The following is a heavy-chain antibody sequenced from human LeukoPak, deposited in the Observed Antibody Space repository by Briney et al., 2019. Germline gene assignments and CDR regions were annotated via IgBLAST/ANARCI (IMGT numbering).Heavy chain of an antibody. Sequence: KPLETLSLTCAVYGGSFSGYYWSWIRQPPGKGLEWIGEINHSGSTNYNPSLKSRVTISVDTSKNQFSLKLSSVTAADTAVYYCARGRSSRRFDYWGQGALVTVSS. CDR3: ARGRSSRRFDY. CDR1: GGSFSGYY. D-gene: IGHD6-13*01. V-gene: IGHV4-34*01. J-gene: IGHJ4*02. CDR2: INHSGST.